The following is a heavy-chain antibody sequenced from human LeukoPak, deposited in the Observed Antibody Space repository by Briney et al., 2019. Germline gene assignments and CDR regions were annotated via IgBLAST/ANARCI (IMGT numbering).Heavy chain of an antibody. CDR2: IYTSGST. D-gene: IGHD6-6*01. Sequence: SETLSLTCTVSGGSISSYYWSWIRQPAGKGLEWIGRIYTSGSTNYNPSLQSRVTMSVDTSKNQFSLKLSSMTAADTAVYYCARERHLVAARWSDYWGQGTLVTVSS. V-gene: IGHV4-4*07. CDR1: GGSISSYY. J-gene: IGHJ4*02. CDR3: ARERHLVAARWSDY.